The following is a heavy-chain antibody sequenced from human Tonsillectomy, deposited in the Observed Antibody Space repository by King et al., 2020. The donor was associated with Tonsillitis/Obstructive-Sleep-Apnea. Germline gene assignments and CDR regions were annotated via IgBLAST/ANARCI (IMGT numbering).Heavy chain of an antibody. CDR3: ASSLEDQLLPYFFDF. CDR1: GYTFISFW. V-gene: IGHV5-51*01. J-gene: IGHJ4*02. CDR2: IYPGDSDT. D-gene: IGHD1-26*01. Sequence: VQLVQSGAEVKEPGESLRISCQGSGYTFISFWIGWVRQMPGKGLEWMGFIYPGDSDTRYSPSFQGQVTISADKSINTAYLQWSILKASDTAMYYCASSLEDQLLPYFFDFWGQGTLVTVSS.